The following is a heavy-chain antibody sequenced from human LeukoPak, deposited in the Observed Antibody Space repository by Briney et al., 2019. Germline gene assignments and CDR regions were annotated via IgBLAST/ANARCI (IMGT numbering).Heavy chain of an antibody. CDR1: GYTFTGYY. Sequence: GASVKVSCKASGYTFTGYYMHWVRQAPGQGLEWMGWINPNSGGTNYAQKFQGRVTMTRDTSISTAYMELSRLRSDGTAVYYCAREVDWLQQGVYNWFDLWGQGTLVTVYS. CDR3: AREVDWLQQGVYNWFDL. V-gene: IGHV1-2*02. D-gene: IGHD3/OR15-3a*01. CDR2: INPNSGGT. J-gene: IGHJ5*02.